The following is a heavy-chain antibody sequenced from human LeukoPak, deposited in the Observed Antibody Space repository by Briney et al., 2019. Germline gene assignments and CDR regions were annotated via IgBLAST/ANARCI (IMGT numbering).Heavy chain of an antibody. CDR1: GGTFSSYA. Sequence: ASVKVSCKASGGTFSSYAISWVRQAPGQGLEWMGGIIPIFGTANYAQKFQGRVTITADESTSTAYMELSSLRSEDTAVYYCARDSSASRFLEWLDYYYMDVWGKGTTVTVSS. CDR2: IIPIFGTA. CDR3: ARDSSASRFLEWLDYYYMDV. D-gene: IGHD3-3*01. J-gene: IGHJ6*03. V-gene: IGHV1-69*13.